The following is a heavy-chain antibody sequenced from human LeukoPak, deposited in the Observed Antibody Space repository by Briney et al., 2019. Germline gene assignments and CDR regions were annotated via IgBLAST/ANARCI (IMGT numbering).Heavy chain of an antibody. CDR3: ARDRGEYAVFNWFDP. V-gene: IGHV1-2*06. Sequence: SVKVSCKASGYTFTGYYMHWVRQAPGQGLEWMGRINPNSGGTNYAQKFQGRVTMTRDTSISTAYMELSRLRSDDTAVYYCARDRGEYAVFNWFDPWGQGTLVTVSS. J-gene: IGHJ5*02. CDR1: GYTFTGYY. CDR2: INPNSGGT. D-gene: IGHD2-8*01.